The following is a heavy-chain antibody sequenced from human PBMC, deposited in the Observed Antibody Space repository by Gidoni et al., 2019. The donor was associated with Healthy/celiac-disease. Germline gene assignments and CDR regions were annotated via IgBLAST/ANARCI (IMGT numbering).Heavy chain of an antibody. CDR1: GFTFSSYG. CDR3: AREGGMITFGGWYFDL. V-gene: IGHV3-33*01. CDR2: IWYDGSNK. Sequence: QVQLVESGGGVVQPGRSLRLSCAASGFTFSSYGMHWVRQAPGKGLEWVAVIWYDGSNKYYADSVKGRFTISRDNSKNTLYLQMNSLRAEDTAVYYCAREGGMITFGGWYFDLWGRGTLVTVSS. D-gene: IGHD3-16*01. J-gene: IGHJ2*01.